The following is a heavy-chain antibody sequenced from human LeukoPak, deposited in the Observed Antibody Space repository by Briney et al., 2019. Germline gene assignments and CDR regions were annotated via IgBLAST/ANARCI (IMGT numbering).Heavy chain of an antibody. V-gene: IGHV4-59*01. CDR3: ARGMAAAGDPDWFDP. J-gene: IGHJ5*02. CDR1: GGSISGFY. Sequence: PSETLSLTCTVSGGSISGFYWGWIRQPPGKGLEWIGYIHYSGNTNYNPSLKSRVTISVDTSKNQFSLNLNSVAAADTAVYYCARGMAAAGDPDWFDPWGQGALVTVSS. CDR2: IHYSGNT. D-gene: IGHD6-13*01.